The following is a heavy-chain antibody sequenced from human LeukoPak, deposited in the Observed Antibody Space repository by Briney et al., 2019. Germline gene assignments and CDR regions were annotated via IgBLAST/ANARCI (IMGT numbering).Heavy chain of an antibody. CDR1: GGSIRWIIYY. CDR3: ARHARSVDYGSGSYTWDD. V-gene: IGHV4-39*01. Sequence: SETLSLTCTVPGGSIRWIIYYWGWLRQPPGKGLVWLGTIYYSGSTLYNVFIKSRVTISVDTSRNQFSLKLSSVTAADTAVYYCARHARSVDYGSGSYTWDDWGQGTLVTVSS. CDR2: IYYSGST. D-gene: IGHD3-10*01. J-gene: IGHJ4*02.